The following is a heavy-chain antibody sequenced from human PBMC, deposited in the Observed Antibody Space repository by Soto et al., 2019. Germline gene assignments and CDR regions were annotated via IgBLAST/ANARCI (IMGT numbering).Heavy chain of an antibody. D-gene: IGHD2-8*02. CDR2: VSPKSGGT. V-gene: IGHV1-2*02. J-gene: IGHJ5*02. CDR1: GYNFSDYY. Sequence: QVQLVQSAAEVKKPGASVKVSCKASGYNFSDYYIHWVRQAPGQGLEWLGWVSPKSGGTNYAQKFKGRVTMTRDTSSKTVYMDLSGLKSDDTAVFYCAREISGGGTLNWFDPWGQGTLVTVSS. CDR3: AREISGGGTLNWFDP.